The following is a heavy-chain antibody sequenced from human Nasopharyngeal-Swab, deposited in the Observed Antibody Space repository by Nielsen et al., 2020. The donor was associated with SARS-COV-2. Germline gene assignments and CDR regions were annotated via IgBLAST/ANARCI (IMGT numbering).Heavy chain of an antibody. D-gene: IGHD4-17*01. CDR1: GFTFSSYV. Sequence: GESLKISCAASGFTFSSYVMHWVRQAPGKGLEWVALISYDGSNKYYADSVKGRFTTSRDNSKNTLYLQMNSLRAEDTAVYYCAKGGHGDRLDFDYWGQGTLVTVSS. J-gene: IGHJ4*02. V-gene: IGHV3-30*18. CDR3: AKGGHGDRLDFDY. CDR2: ISYDGSNK.